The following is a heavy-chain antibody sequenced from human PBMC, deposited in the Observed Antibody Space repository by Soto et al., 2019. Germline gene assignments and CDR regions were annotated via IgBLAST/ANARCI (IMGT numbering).Heavy chain of an antibody. CDR2: ISTNGGST. CDR3: ARGIAPYYFDY. Sequence: GGSLRLSCSASGFTFSSYAMHWVRQAPGKGLEYVSSISTNGGSTHYADSVKGRFTISRDNSKNTQYLQMSSLRADDTAVYYCARGIAPYYFDYWGQGTLVTVSS. D-gene: IGHD6-13*01. J-gene: IGHJ4*02. CDR1: GFTFSSYA. V-gene: IGHV3-64D*06.